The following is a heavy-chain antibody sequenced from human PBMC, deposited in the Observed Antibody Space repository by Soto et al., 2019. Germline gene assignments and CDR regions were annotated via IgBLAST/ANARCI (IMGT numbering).Heavy chain of an antibody. CDR2: IYSTGRA. CDR3: ERSGHSLGGVM. Sequence: PSETLSLTCTVSGASMSNYYGSWIRQSPGKGLEYIGYIYSTGRADYNPSLKSRVTLSVDTSSNRFSLRLSSVTVADTAMYYCERSGHSLGGVMWGQGPLVTVSS. V-gene: IGHV4-4*08. D-gene: IGHD3-16*01. CDR1: GASMSNYY. J-gene: IGHJ4*02.